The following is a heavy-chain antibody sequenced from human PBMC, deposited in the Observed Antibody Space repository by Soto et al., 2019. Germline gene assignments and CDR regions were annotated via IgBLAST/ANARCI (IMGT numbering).Heavy chain of an antibody. V-gene: IGHV4-39*01. D-gene: IGHD2-2*01. CDR1: GGSISSTSYY. CDR3: ARHRGPYASSWFDT. Sequence: QLQLQESGPGLVKPSETLSLICSVSGGSISSTSYYWGWIRQPPGKGLEWIGSIYYSGSTYSNPSLKSRVTISVDTSKNQFSLKVSTVTAADTAVYDCARHRGPYASSWFDTWGQGTLVTVSS. J-gene: IGHJ5*02. CDR2: IYYSGST.